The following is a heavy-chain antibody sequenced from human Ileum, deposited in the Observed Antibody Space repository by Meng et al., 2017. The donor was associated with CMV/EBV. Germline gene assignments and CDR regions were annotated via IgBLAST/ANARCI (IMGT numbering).Heavy chain of an antibody. Sequence: GESLKISCAASGFTFSVYSMTWVRQNPAKGLEWVSVIYSGGSSTYYADSVKGRFTISRDNSKNTLYLQMNSLRAEDTAVYYCAKADSWGQGTLVTVSS. V-gene: IGHV3-23*03. D-gene: IGHD2-15*01. CDR1: GFTFSVYS. CDR3: AKADS. CDR2: IYSGGSST. J-gene: IGHJ4*02.